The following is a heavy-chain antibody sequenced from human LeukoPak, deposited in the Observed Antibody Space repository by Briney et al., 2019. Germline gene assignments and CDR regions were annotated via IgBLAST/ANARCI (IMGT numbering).Heavy chain of an antibody. V-gene: IGHV1-2*02. CDR1: GYTFTAYY. CDR2: INPNSGGT. D-gene: IGHD3-10*01. J-gene: IGHJ4*02. CDR3: ARGLWFGELFDY. Sequence: GASVKVSCKASGYTFTAYYMHWVRQAPGQGLEWMGWINPNSGGTNYAQKFQGRVTMTGDTSISTAYMELSRLRSDDTAVYYCARGLWFGELFDYWGQGALVTVSS.